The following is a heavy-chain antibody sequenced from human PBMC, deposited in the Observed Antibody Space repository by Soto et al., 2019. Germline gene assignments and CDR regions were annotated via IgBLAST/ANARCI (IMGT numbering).Heavy chain of an antibody. CDR1: GGSISTYY. V-gene: IGHV4-59*01. D-gene: IGHD3-3*01. CDR3: ARAGSRYDFWSGTYYFDY. Sequence: ETLSLTCTVSGGSISTYYWSWIRQPPGKGLEWIGYIYYSGSTNYNPSLKSRVTISVDTSKNQFSLKLSSVSAADTAVYYCARAGSRYDFWSGTYYFDYWGQGTLVTVSS. CDR2: IYYSGST. J-gene: IGHJ4*02.